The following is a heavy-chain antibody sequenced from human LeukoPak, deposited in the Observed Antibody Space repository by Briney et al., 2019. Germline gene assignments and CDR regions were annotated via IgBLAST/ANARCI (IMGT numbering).Heavy chain of an antibody. D-gene: IGHD2-2*01. J-gene: IGHJ4*02. CDR3: ARGTVVVPAARIIAAAAFFDY. Sequence: PSETLSLTCAVYGGSFSGYYWSWIRQPPGKGLEWIGEINHSGSTNYNPSLKSRVTISVDTSKNQFSLKLSSVTAADTAVYYCARGTVVVPAARIIAAAAFFDYWGQGTLVTVSS. V-gene: IGHV4-34*01. CDR1: GGSFSGYY. CDR2: INHSGST.